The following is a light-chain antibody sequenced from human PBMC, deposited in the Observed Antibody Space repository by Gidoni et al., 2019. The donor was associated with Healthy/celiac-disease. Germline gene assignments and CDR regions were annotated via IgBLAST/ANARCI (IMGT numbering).Light chain of an antibody. CDR1: QSVSSY. Sequence: ELVLTQSPATLSLSPGERATLSCSASQSVSSYLAWYQQKPGQAPRLLISDASNRATGIPARFSGSGSGTDFTLTISSLEPEDFAVYYCQQRSNWPPITFGQGTRLEIK. CDR3: QQRSNWPPIT. CDR2: DAS. V-gene: IGKV3-11*01. J-gene: IGKJ5*01.